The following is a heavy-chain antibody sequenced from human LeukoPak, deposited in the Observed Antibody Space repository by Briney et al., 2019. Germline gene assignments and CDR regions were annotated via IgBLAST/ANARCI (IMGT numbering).Heavy chain of an antibody. CDR1: GGSISSYY. V-gene: IGHV4-59*01. J-gene: IGHJ5*02. CDR3: ARSERSITIFGVVIMNWFDP. CDR2: IYCSGST. D-gene: IGHD3-3*01. Sequence: SETLSLTCTVSGGSISSYYWSWIRQPPGKGLEWIGYIYCSGSTNYNPSLKSRVTISVDTSKDQFSLKLSSVTAADTAVYYCARSERSITIFGVVIMNWFDPWGQGTLVTVSS.